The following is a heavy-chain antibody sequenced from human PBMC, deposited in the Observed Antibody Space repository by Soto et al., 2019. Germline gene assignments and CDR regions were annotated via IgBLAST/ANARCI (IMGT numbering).Heavy chain of an antibody. V-gene: IGHV4-38-2*01. D-gene: IGHD3-3*01. J-gene: IGHJ4*02. CDR1: GYSISSGYY. CDR3: ARSPFLECN. Sequence: SETLSLTXGVSGYSISSGYYWGWVRQPPGQGPEWIGTIYHNGRTYYNPSLNSRVTMSVDTSKNSLFLQINSLSVEDTAVYYCARSPFLECNWAQGTLVTVSS. CDR2: IYHNGRT.